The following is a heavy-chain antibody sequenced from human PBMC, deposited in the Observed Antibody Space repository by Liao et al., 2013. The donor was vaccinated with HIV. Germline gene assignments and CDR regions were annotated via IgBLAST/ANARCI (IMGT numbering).Heavy chain of an antibody. CDR2: IYTSGST. J-gene: IGHJ4*02. V-gene: IGHV4-61*02. Sequence: QVQLQESGPGLVKPSQTLSLTCTVSGGSISSGSYYWSWIRQPAGKGLEWIGRIYTSGSTNYNPSLKSRVTISVDTSKNQFSLKLSSVTAADTAVYYCARELDSSSWPIPFDYWGQGTLVTVSS. D-gene: IGHD6-13*01. CDR1: GGSISSGSYY. CDR3: ARELDSSSWPIPFDY.